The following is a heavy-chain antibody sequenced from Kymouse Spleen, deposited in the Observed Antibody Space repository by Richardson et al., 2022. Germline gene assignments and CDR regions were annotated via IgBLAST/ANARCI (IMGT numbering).Heavy chain of an antibody. V-gene: IGHV6-1*01. CDR2: TYYRSKWYN. J-gene: IGHJ6*02. CDR3: AREVLLWFGELLHYYYYGMDV. D-gene: IGHD3-10*01. CDR1: GDSVSSNSAA. Sequence: QVQLQQSGPGLVKPSQTLSLTCAISGDSVSSNSAAWNWIRQSPSRGLEWLGRTYYRSKWYNDYAVSVKSRITINPDTSKNQFSLQLNSVTPEDTAVYYCAREVLLWFGELLHYYYYGMDVWGQGTTVTVSS.